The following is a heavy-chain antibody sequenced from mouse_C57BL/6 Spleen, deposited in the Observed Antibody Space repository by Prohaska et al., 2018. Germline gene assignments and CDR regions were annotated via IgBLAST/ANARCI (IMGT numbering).Heavy chain of an antibody. CDR1: GYAFSSSW. J-gene: IGHJ1*03. CDR3: ATYDGYLSYWYFDV. Sequence: QVQLQPSGPELVKPGASVKISCKASGYAFSSSWMNWVKQRPGKGLEWIGRIYPGDGDTNYNGKFKGKDTLTADKSASTAYMELSRLTAEDSAVYFCATYDGYLSYWYFDVWGTGTKVAVSS. CDR2: IYPGDGDT. D-gene: IGHD2-3*01. V-gene: IGHV1-82*01.